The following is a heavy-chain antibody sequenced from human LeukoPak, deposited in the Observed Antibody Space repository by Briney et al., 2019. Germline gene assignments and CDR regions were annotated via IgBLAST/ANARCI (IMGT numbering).Heavy chain of an antibody. J-gene: IGHJ4*02. V-gene: IGHV3-48*02. D-gene: IGHD4-23*01. CDR1: GIPFSSYS. CDR3: AIRDYGGDPVFDY. Sequence: GGSLRLSCVASGIPFSSYSMNWVRQAPGKGLEWVSYISSRSSTIYYADSVKGRFTISRDNAKNSLYLQMNSLRDEDTAVYYCAIRDYGGDPVFDYWGQGTLVTVSS. CDR2: ISSRSSTI.